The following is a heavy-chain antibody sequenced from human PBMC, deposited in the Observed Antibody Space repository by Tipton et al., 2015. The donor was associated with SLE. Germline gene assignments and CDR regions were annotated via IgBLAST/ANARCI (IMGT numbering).Heavy chain of an antibody. D-gene: IGHD2-21*01. Sequence: SLRLSCAASGFTFSSYGMRWVRQAPGKGLEWVAVIWYDGSNKYYADSVKGRFTISRDNSKNTLYLQMNSLRAEDTAVYYCAKSAGYCGGDCPLDFDYWGQGTLVTVSS. CDR3: AKSAGYCGGDCPLDFDY. V-gene: IGHV3-30*18. CDR2: IWYDGSNK. CDR1: GFTFSSYG. J-gene: IGHJ4*02.